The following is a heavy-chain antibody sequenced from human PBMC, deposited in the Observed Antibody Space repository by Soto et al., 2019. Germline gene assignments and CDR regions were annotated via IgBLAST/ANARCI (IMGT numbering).Heavy chain of an antibody. CDR2: ISGSGGST. V-gene: IGHV3-23*01. Sequence: GGSLRLSCAASGFTFSSYAMSWVRQAPGKGLEWVSAISGSGGSTYYADSVKGRFTISRDNSKNTLYLQMNSLRAEDTAVYYCAKDSRIYGDSVEYYMDVWGKGTTVTVSS. CDR1: GFTFSSYA. CDR3: AKDSRIYGDSVEYYMDV. D-gene: IGHD4-17*01. J-gene: IGHJ6*03.